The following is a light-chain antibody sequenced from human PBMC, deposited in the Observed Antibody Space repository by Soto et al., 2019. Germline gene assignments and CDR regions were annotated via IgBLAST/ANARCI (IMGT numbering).Light chain of an antibody. CDR2: SAS. CDR1: QDISVY. Sequence: DIQMTQSPSSLSASVGDRVTITCRASQDISVYLAWYQQKPGKVPKLLIYSASTLQSGVPSRFSGSGSGTDFTLTISSLQPEDVATHFCQKFNTAPLTFGQGTRLEMK. J-gene: IGKJ5*01. V-gene: IGKV1-27*01. CDR3: QKFNTAPLT.